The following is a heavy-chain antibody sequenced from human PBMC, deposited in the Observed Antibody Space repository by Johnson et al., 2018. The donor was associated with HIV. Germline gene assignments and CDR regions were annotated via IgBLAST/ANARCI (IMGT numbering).Heavy chain of an antibody. CDR2: INWNGGST. CDR3: AKERAYIRTFDI. CDR1: GFTFDNFA. V-gene: IGHV3-20*04. D-gene: IGHD5-18*01. Sequence: VQLVESGGSVVRPGGSLRLSCAASGFTFDNFAMSWVRQAPGKGLEWVSGINWNGGSTSYADSVKGRFTISRDNSKNTLYLQMNSLRAEDTAVYYCAKERAYIRTFDIWGQGTLVTVSS. J-gene: IGHJ3*02.